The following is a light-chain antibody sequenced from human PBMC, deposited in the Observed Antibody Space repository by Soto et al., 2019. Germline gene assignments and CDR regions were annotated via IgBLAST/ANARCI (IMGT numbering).Light chain of an antibody. CDR2: CAS. J-gene: IGKJ4*01. CDR1: QNVLYSSNNKNY. Sequence: DIVMTQSPDSLAVSLGERATINCKSSQNVLYSSNNKNYLAWYQQKPGQPPKLLIYCASTRESGVPDRFSGSGSGTDFTLPISGRQAEDVAVYYCQQYESTPPTFGGGTKVEIK. CDR3: QQYESTPPT. V-gene: IGKV4-1*01.